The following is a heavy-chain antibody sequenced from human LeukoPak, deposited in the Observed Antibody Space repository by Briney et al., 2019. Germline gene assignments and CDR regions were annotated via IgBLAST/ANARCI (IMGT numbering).Heavy chain of an antibody. J-gene: IGHJ4*02. V-gene: IGHV3-7*01. D-gene: IGHD6-13*01. CDR1: GFTFRSYW. CDR3: AKLGYNSWDFDY. Sequence: GGSLRLSCAASGFTFRSYWMSWVRQVPGEGLEWVATINQDVSQIKYVDSVKGRFTISRDNAKNSLYLQMNSLRAEDTAVYYCAKLGYNSWDFDYWGQGTVVTVSS. CDR2: INQDVSQI.